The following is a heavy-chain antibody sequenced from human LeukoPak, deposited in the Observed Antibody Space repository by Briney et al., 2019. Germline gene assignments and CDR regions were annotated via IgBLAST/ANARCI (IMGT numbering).Heavy chain of an antibody. CDR2: IYYSGST. J-gene: IGHJ6*03. CDR1: GGSISSYY. Sequence: SETLSLTCTVSGGSISSYYWSWIRQPPGKGLEWIGYIYYSGSTNYNPSLKSRVTISVDTSKNQFSLKLSSVTAADTAVYYCARSYYDILTGWSWYYYYMDVWGKGTTVTVSS. CDR3: ARSYYDILTGWSWYYYYMDV. V-gene: IGHV4-59*01. D-gene: IGHD3-9*01.